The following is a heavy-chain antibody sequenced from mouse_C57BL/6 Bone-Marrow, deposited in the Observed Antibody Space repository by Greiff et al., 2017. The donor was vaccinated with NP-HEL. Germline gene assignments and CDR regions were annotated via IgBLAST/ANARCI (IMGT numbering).Heavy chain of an antibody. V-gene: IGHV7-1*01. D-gene: IGHD1-1*01. CDR1: GFTFSDFY. J-gene: IGHJ1*03. CDR3: AREAWDYYGSNYWDVDV. Sequence: VKVVASGGGLVQSGRSLRLSCATSGFTFSDFYMEWVRQAPGTGLEWIAASRNKANDYTTEYSASVKGRFIVSRDTSQSILDLQMNALRAEDTAIYYCAREAWDYYGSNYWDVDVGGTGTTVTVSS. CDR2: SRNKANDYTT.